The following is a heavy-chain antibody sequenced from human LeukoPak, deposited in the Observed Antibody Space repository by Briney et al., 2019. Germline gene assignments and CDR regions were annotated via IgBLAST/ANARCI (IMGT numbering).Heavy chain of an antibody. D-gene: IGHD2-15*01. V-gene: IGHV3-23*01. CDR2: ISGSGGST. Sequence: GASLRLSSAASGFTFSCYAMSWLHQAPGKGLEWVSAISGSGGSTYYADSVKGRFTISRDNSKNTLYLQMNSLRAEDTAVYYCAKDFTSSRYCSGGSCFPYFDYWGQGTLVTVSS. J-gene: IGHJ4*02. CDR3: AKDFTSSRYCSGGSCFPYFDY. CDR1: GFTFSCYA.